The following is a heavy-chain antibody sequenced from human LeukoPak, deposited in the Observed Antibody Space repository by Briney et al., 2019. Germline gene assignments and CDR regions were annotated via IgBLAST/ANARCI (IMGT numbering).Heavy chain of an antibody. CDR2: ISSSSSYI. V-gene: IGHV3-21*01. Sequence: GGSLRLFCAASGFTFSSYSMNWVRQAPGKGLEWVSSISSSSSYIYYADSVKGRFTISRDNAKNSLYLQMNSLRAEDTAVYYCASDNGGSYSFDYWGQGTLVTVSS. D-gene: IGHD1-26*01. J-gene: IGHJ4*02. CDR1: GFTFSSYS. CDR3: ASDNGGSYSFDY.